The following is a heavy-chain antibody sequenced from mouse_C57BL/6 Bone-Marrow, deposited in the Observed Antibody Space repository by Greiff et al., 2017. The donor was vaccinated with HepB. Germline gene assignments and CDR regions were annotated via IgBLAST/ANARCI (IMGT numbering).Heavy chain of an antibody. Sequence: EVQLVESGGGLVQPGGSLKLSCAASGFTFSDYYMYWVRQTPEKRLEWVAYISNGGGSTYYPDTLKGRFTISRDNAKNTLYLQMSRLKSEDTAMYYCARQVYYSNHYYAMDYWGQGTSVTVSS. CDR1: GFTFSDYY. CDR2: ISNGGGST. V-gene: IGHV5-12*01. CDR3: ARQVYYSNHYYAMDY. D-gene: IGHD2-5*01. J-gene: IGHJ4*01.